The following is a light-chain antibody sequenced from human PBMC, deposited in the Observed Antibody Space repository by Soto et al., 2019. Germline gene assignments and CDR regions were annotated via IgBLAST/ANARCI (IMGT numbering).Light chain of an antibody. CDR1: SSDVGSYNL. V-gene: IGLV2-23*01. CDR3: CSYAGTNTFV. Sequence: QSALTQPASVSGSPGQSITISCTGTSSDVGSYNLVSWYQQHPGKAPKLMIYEGNKPPSGVSNRFSGSKSANTASLTISGLQTEDEADYYCCSYAGTNTFVVGTGTKLTVL. CDR2: EGN. J-gene: IGLJ1*01.